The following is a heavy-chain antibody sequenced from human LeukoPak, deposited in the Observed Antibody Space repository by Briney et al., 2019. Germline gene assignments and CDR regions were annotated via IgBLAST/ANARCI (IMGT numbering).Heavy chain of an antibody. CDR1: GFTFSNYA. D-gene: IGHD3-16*02. J-gene: IGHJ4*02. Sequence: GGSLRLSCAPSGFTFSNYAMTWVRQAPGKGLEWVSSISGSGGSTHYADSVKGRFAISRDNSKITLSLQMNSLRAEDTAVYYCARDQYDHVWGSHRPYFDYWGQGTPVTVSS. V-gene: IGHV3-23*01. CDR2: ISGSGGST. CDR3: ARDQYDHVWGSHRPYFDY.